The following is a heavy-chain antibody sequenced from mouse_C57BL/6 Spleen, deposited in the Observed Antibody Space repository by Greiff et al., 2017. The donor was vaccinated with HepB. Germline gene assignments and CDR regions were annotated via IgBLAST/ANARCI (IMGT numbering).Heavy chain of an antibody. CDR3: ARRGGIYYDASYAIDY. Sequence: QVQLQQPGAELVKPGASVKMSCKASGYTFTSYWITWVKQRPGQGLEWIGDIYPGSGSTNYNEKFKSKATLTVDTSSSTAYMQLSSLTSEDSAVYYCARRGGIYYDASYAIDYWGQGTSVTVSS. D-gene: IGHD2-4*01. V-gene: IGHV1-55*01. CDR1: GYTFTSYW. CDR2: IYPGSGST. J-gene: IGHJ4*01.